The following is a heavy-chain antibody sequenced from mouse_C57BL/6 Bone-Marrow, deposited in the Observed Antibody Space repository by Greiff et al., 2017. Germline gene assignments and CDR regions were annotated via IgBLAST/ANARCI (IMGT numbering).Heavy chain of an antibody. CDR2: ISPYNCGT. CDR3: AGSNYVDYAMDY. V-gene: IGHV1-19*01. D-gene: IGHD1-1*01. CDR1: GYTFTNYY. Sequence: VQLQQSGPVLVKPGASVTMSCKASGYTFTNYYMNWVKQSPGKSLEWIGVISPYNCGTSYTQKFKGNATLTVDKSSSTAYMEHTGLSSEDSAVDYCAGSNYVDYAMDYWGQGTSVTVSS. J-gene: IGHJ4*01.